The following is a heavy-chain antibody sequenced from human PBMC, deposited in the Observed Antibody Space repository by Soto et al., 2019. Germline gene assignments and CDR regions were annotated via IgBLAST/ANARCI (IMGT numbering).Heavy chain of an antibody. D-gene: IGHD3-16*01. CDR3: ARHRGYYFDS. CDR2: INPSDSDI. Sequence: GESLKISCKVSGFNFTTFSIAWVRQVPGKGLEWMGIINPSDSDIRYSPSFQGQVTISADRSVSTASLHWSSLKASDTAIYYCARHRGYYFDSWGQGTLVTVSS. V-gene: IGHV5-51*01. J-gene: IGHJ4*02. CDR1: GFNFTTFS.